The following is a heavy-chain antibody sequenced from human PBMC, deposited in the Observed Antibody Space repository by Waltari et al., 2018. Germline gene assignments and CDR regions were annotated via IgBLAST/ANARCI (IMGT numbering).Heavy chain of an antibody. V-gene: IGHV1-2*06. Sequence: QVQLVQSGAEVEKPGASVKVSCKDSGYTFLNHFMHWVRQAPGQGLEWRGRINPTPGGTDYAQNFQGGVTMTRDTSITTVYMDLSSLRSDDTAVYYCAREMATATGFDFWGQGTLVTVSS. CDR1: GYTFLNHF. CDR2: INPTPGGT. D-gene: IGHD5-18*01. J-gene: IGHJ4*02. CDR3: AREMATATGFDF.